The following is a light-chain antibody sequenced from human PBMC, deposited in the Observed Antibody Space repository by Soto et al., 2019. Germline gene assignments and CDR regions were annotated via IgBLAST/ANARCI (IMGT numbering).Light chain of an antibody. CDR1: SSDVGGYNY. V-gene: IGLV2-8*02. CDR3: SSYAGSSNV. Sequence: QSAPTKPPSASRAAGQSVAISCTRTSSDVGGYNYVSWYQQHPGKAPKLMIYEVNKRPSGVPDRFSGSKSGNTASLTVSGLQAEDEADYYCSSYAGSSNVFGTGTKVTVL. J-gene: IGLJ1*01. CDR2: EVN.